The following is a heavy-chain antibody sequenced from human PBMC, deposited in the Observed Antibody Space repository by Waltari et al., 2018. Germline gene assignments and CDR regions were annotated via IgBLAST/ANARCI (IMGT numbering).Heavy chain of an antibody. V-gene: IGHV3-9*01. CDR3: AKVRAGATYGPFDY. D-gene: IGHD1-26*01. CDR2: ISWNSGSI. Sequence: EVQLVESGGGLVQPGRSLRLSCAASGFTFDDYAMHWVRQAPGKGLECVSGISWNSGSIGYADSVKGRFTISRDNAKNSLYLQMNSLRAEDTALYYCAKVRAGATYGPFDYWGQGTLVTVSS. J-gene: IGHJ4*02. CDR1: GFTFDDYA.